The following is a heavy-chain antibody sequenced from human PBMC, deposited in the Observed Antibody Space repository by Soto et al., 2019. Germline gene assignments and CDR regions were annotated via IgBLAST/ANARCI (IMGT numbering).Heavy chain of an antibody. V-gene: IGHV3-15*01. CDR1: GFTFSNAW. CDR3: TTESRGRYFDL. Sequence: EVQLVESGGGLVKPGGSLRLSCAASGFTFSNAWMSWVRQAPGKGLEWVGRIKSKTDGGTTDYAAPVKGRFTISRDDSKNTLYLQMHSLKTDDTAVYYGTTESRGRYFDLWGRGTLVTVSS. CDR2: IKSKTDGGTT. D-gene: IGHD5-12*01. J-gene: IGHJ2*01.